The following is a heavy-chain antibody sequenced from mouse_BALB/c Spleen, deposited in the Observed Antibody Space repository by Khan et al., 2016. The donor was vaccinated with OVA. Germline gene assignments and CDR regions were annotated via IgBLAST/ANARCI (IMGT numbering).Heavy chain of an antibody. J-gene: IGHJ3*01. CDR1: GYTFTDYY. D-gene: IGHD1-2*01. Sequence: VQLQESGAELARPGASVKLSCKAAGYTFTDYYINWVKQRTGQGLEWIGEISPGSGDTYYNERFKGKAILNADKSSSTAYMQLSSLASEASAVYCCASRNYFGYTFAYWGQGTLVTVSA. CDR2: ISPGSGDT. CDR3: ASRNYFGYTFAY. V-gene: IGHV1-77*01.